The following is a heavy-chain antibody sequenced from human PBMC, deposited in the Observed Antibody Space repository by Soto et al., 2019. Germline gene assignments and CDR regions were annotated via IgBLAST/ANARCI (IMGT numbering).Heavy chain of an antibody. CDR2: IYYSGST. V-gene: IGHV4-59*13. CDR1: GGSISSYY. J-gene: IGHJ4*02. CDR3: ESYIAAAGIFDD. Sequence: TSETLSLTCTVSGGSISSYYWSCIRQPPWEGLEWVGYIYYSGSTNYNPSLKSRVTISVDTSKNQFSLKLSSVTAADTAVYDCESYIAAAGIFDDWGQGTMVTVSS. D-gene: IGHD6-13*01.